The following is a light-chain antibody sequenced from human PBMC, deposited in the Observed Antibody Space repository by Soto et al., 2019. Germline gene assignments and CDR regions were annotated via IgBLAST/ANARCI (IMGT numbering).Light chain of an antibody. V-gene: IGLV2-14*01. Sequence: QSALTQPASVSGSPGQSITISCTGTSSDIGHYNYVSWYQQYPGKAPKFMIYDVSNRPSGVSNRFSGSKSGNTASLTISGLQAEAEADYYCSSYISSSTYVFGTGTKVPVL. CDR1: SSDIGHYNY. J-gene: IGLJ1*01. CDR3: SSYISSSTYV. CDR2: DVS.